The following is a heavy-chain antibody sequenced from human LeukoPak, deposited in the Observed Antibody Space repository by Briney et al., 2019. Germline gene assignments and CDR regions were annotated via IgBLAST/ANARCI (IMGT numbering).Heavy chain of an antibody. Sequence: PSETLSLTCTVSGSISGYYWSWIRQPPGKGLEWIGYIYTSGSTNYNPSLESRVTTSVDTSKNQFSLDLSSVTAADTAVYYCARQKCTSASCLTKNAFDIWGQGTMVTVSS. CDR3: ARQKCTSASCLTKNAFDI. D-gene: IGHD2-2*01. J-gene: IGHJ3*02. CDR2: IYTSGST. V-gene: IGHV4-4*09. CDR1: GSISGYY.